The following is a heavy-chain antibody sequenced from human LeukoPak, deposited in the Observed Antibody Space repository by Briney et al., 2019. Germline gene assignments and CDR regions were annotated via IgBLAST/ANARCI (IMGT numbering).Heavy chain of an antibody. Sequence: SETLSLTCTVSGDSISSYYWSWIRQPPGKGLEWIGYIYYSGSTNYNPSLKSRVTISVDTSKNQFSLKLSSVTAADTAVYYCARGFYYDSSGYYEYGTYYYYGMDVWGQGTTVTVSS. J-gene: IGHJ6*02. CDR1: GDSISSYY. CDR3: ARGFYYDSSGYYEYGTYYYYGMDV. V-gene: IGHV4-59*01. CDR2: IYYSGST. D-gene: IGHD3-22*01.